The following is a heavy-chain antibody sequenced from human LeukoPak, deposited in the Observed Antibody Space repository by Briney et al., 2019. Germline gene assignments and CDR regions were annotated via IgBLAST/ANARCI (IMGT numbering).Heavy chain of an antibody. CDR2: IYYSGST. CDR3: ARDDYGFDY. Sequence: PSETLSLTCTVSGGSISSYYWSWIRQPPGKGLEWIGYIYYSGSTNYNPSLKSRVTISVGTSKNQFSLKLSSVTAADTAVYYCARDDYGFDYWGQGTLVTVSS. CDR1: GGSISSYY. D-gene: IGHD4-17*01. J-gene: IGHJ4*02. V-gene: IGHV4-59*01.